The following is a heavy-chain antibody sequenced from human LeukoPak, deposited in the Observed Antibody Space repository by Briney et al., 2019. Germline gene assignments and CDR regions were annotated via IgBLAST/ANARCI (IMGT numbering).Heavy chain of an antibody. J-gene: IGHJ3*02. V-gene: IGHV4-59*01. CDR3: ARARRYCGDYGAIDI. Sequence: KPSETLSLTCTVSGGSISSYYWSWIRQPPGKGLEWIGYIYYSGSTNYNPSLKSRVTISVDTSKNQFSLKLSSVTAADTAVYYCARARRYCGDYGAIDIWGQGTMVTVSS. CDR2: IYYSGST. CDR1: GGSISSYY. D-gene: IGHD4-17*01.